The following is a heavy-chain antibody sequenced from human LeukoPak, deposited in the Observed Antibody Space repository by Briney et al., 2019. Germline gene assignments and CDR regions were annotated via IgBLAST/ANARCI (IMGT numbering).Heavy chain of an antibody. Sequence: PSETLSLTCTVSGGSISSYYWSWIRQPPGKGLEWIGYIYYSGSTNYNPSLKSRVTISVDTSKNQFSLKLSSVTAADTAVYYCARDRIGSYYYMDVWGKGTTVTVSS. CDR3: ARDRIGSYYYMDV. J-gene: IGHJ6*03. V-gene: IGHV4-59*01. CDR1: GGSISSYY. CDR2: IYYSGST. D-gene: IGHD1-26*01.